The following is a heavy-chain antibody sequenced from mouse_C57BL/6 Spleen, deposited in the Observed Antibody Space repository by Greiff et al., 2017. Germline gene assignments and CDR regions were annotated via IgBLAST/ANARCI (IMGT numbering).Heavy chain of an antibody. J-gene: IGHJ4*01. V-gene: IGHV1-64*01. CDR3: ARGGLGRNYYAMDY. CDR2: IHPNSGST. CDR1: GYTFTSYW. D-gene: IGHD4-1*01. Sequence: QVQLQQPGAELVKPGASVKLSCKASGYTFTSYWMHWVKQRPGQGLEWIGMIHPNSGSTNYNEKFKSKATLTVDKSSSTAYMQLSSLTSEDSAVYYCARGGLGRNYYAMDYWGQGTSVTVSS.